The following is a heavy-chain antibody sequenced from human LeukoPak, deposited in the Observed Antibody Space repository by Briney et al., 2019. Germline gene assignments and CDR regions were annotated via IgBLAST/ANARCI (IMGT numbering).Heavy chain of an antibody. CDR3: ARGGSGSSWYFDYYYYMDV. V-gene: IGHV3-11*04. D-gene: IGHD6-13*01. CDR2: ISSSGSTI. Sequence: MPGGSLRLSCAASGFTFSDYYMSWIRQAPGKGLEWVSYISSSGSTIYYADSVKGRFTISRDNAKNSLYLQMNSLRAEDTAVYYCARGGSGSSWYFDYYYYMDVWGKGTTVTVSS. CDR1: GFTFSDYY. J-gene: IGHJ6*03.